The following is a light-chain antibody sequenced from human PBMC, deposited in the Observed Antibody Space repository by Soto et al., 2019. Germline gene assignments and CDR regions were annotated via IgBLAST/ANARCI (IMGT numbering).Light chain of an antibody. CDR1: SSNIGADYD. CDR3: QSYDSSLSGWL. V-gene: IGLV1-40*01. Sequence: QTVVTQPPSVSGAPGQRVTISCTGSSSNIGADYDIHWYQHLPGTAPKLLIYANINRPSGVPDRFSGSKSGTSASLAITELQAEDEADHYCQSYDSSLSGWLFGGGTKLTVL. J-gene: IGLJ3*02. CDR2: ANI.